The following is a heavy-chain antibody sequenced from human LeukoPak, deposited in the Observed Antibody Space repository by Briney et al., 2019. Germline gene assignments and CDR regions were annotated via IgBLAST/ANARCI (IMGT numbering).Heavy chain of an antibody. CDR3: ARCFSGYDFWSGYYMKAFDI. D-gene: IGHD3-3*01. V-gene: IGHV4-39*01. J-gene: IGHJ3*02. CDR2: IYYSGST. Sequence: PSETLSLTCTVSGGSISSSSYYWGWIRQPPGKGLEWIGSIYYSGSTYYNPSLKSRVTISVDTSKNQCSLKLSSVTAADTAVYYCARCFSGYDFWSGYYMKAFDIWGQGTMVTVSS. CDR1: GGSISSSSYY.